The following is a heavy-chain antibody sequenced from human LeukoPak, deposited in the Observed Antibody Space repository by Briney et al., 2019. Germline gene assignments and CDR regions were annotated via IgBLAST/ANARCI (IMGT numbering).Heavy chain of an antibody. Sequence: PSETLSLTCAVSGGSISGFYWSWIRQPPGKGLEWIGYMSNNGATTYNPSLKSRVTISIDMSNNHFSLTLKSVTAADKAVYYCARHSGPWGVFDPWGQGTLVTLSS. J-gene: IGHJ5*02. D-gene: IGHD3-10*01. CDR2: MSNNGAT. V-gene: IGHV4-59*01. CDR3: ARHSGPWGVFDP. CDR1: GGSISGFY.